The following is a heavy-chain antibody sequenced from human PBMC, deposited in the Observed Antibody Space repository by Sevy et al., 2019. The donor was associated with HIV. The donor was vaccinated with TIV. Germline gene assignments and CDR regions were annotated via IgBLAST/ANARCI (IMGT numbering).Heavy chain of an antibody. CDR3: ARAQQVTMLVVIGGLYFDF. Sequence: GGSLRLSCAASGFTFNNYGMTWVRQAPGKGLEWVANIKQDMSEKYYADSVKGRFTISRDNARNSLYLQMESLRAEDTAVYYCARAQQVTMLVVIGGLYFDFWGQGTLVTVSS. CDR1: GFTFNNYG. J-gene: IGHJ4*02. V-gene: IGHV3-7*01. D-gene: IGHD3-22*01. CDR2: IKQDMSEK.